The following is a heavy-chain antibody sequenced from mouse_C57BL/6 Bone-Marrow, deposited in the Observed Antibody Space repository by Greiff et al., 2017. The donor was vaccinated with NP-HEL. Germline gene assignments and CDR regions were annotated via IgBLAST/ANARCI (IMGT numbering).Heavy chain of an antibody. J-gene: IGHJ1*03. V-gene: IGHV5-4*03. CDR1: GFTFSSYA. CDR2: ISDGGSYT. Sequence: EVKLVESGGGLVKPGGSLKLSCAASGFTFSSYAMSWVRQTPEKRLEWVATISDGGSYTYYPDNVKGRFTISRDNAKNNLYLQMSHLKSEDTAMYYCARHNWDVGYFDVWGKGTTVTVSS. D-gene: IGHD4-1*01. CDR3: ARHNWDVGYFDV.